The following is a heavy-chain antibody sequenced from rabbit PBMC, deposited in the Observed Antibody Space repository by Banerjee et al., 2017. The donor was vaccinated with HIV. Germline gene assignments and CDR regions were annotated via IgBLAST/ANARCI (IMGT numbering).Heavy chain of an antibody. J-gene: IGHJ4*01. CDR2: IYAGSSGST. D-gene: IGHD4-1*01. Sequence: LVKPEGSLTLSCTASGFSFSCSDYMCWVRQAPGKGLEWIACIYAGSSGSTYYATWAKGRFTISKASSTTVTLQMTSLTAADTATNFCARDLAGVIGWNFNLWGPGTLVTVS. V-gene: IGHV1S40*01. CDR3: ARDLAGVIGWNFNL. CDR1: GFSFSCSDY.